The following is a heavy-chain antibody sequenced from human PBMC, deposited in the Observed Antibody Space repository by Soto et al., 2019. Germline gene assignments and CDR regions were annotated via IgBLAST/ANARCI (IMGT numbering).Heavy chain of an antibody. V-gene: IGHV4-34*02. CDR1: AGSFSGYY. J-gene: IGHJ2*01. Sequence: QVQIQQWGAGPLRPLETLSLTCGVSAGSFSGYYWAWIRQPPGKGLEWIGEINDRGSINYNPSLKSRASISLDTSKNHYSLNLRSVTAADTAVYYCARESHDILTGPPWVWYFDLWGRGTLVTVSS. D-gene: IGHD3-9*01. CDR3: ARESHDILTGPPWVWYFDL. CDR2: INDRGSI.